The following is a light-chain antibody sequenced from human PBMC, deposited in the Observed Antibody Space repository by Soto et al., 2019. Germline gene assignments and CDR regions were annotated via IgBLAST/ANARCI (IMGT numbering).Light chain of an antibody. CDR3: QQRNSWPRT. V-gene: IGKV3-11*01. CDR2: DAS. Sequence: EIVLTQSPATLSLSPGEIATLSCRASQSVSSYLAWYQQKPGQAPRLLIYDASSRATGIPARFSGSGSGTDFTLTISSLEPEDFAVYYCQQRNSWPRTFGQGTKVEIK. J-gene: IGKJ1*01. CDR1: QSVSSY.